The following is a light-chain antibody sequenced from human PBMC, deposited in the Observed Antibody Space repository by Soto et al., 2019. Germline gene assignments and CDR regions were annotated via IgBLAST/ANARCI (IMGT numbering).Light chain of an antibody. V-gene: IGKV1-39*01. CDR1: QSISSY. J-gene: IGKJ1*01. CDR2: AAS. Sequence: DIQMTQSPSSLSASVGDRVTITCRASQSISSYLNWYQQKPAKAPKLLIYAASSLQSGVPSRFSGSGSGTDFTLTISSLQPEDFATYYCRQSYSTRWTFGQGTKVDIK. CDR3: RQSYSTRWT.